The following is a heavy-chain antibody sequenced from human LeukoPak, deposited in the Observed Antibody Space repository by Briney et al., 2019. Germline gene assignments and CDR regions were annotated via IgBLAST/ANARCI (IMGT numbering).Heavy chain of an antibody. CDR3: ARGSDTAMAVGYWFDP. Sequence: SETLSLTCTVSGGSISSSSYYWGWIRQPPGKGLEWIGSIYYSGSTYYNPSLKSRVTISVDTSKNQFSLKLSSVTAADTAVYYCARGSDTAMAVGYWFDPWGQGTLVTVSS. CDR1: GGSISSSSYY. CDR2: IYYSGST. J-gene: IGHJ5*02. D-gene: IGHD5-18*01. V-gene: IGHV4-39*07.